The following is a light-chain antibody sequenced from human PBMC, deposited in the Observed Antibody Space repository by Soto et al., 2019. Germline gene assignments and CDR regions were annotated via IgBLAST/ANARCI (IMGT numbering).Light chain of an antibody. CDR3: MQALQTPRT. CDR1: QSLLHSNGYNY. CDR2: LGS. V-gene: IGKV2-28*01. J-gene: IGKJ2*01. Sequence: DIVMTQSPLSLPVTPGEPASISCRSSQSLLHSNGYNYLDWYLQKPVQSPQLLIYLGSNRASGVPDRFSGSGSGTDFTLKISRVEAEDVGVYYCMQALQTPRTFGQGTK.